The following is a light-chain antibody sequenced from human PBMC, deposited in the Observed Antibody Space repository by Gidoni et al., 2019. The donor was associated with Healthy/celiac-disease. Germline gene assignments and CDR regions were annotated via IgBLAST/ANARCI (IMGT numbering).Light chain of an antibody. CDR1: QSISSW. CDR2: DAS. CDR3: QQYNSYKT. J-gene: IGKJ1*01. V-gene: IGKV1-5*01. Sequence: DIQMTQSPSTLSASVGDRVTITGRASQSISSWLAWYQQKPGKAPKLLIYDASSLESGVPSRFSGSGSGTEFTLTISSLQPDDFVTYYCQQYNSYKTFGQGTKVEIK.